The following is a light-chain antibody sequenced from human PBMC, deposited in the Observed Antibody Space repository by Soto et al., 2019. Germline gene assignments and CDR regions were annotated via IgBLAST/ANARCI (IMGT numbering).Light chain of an antibody. Sequence: QSVLTQPPSVSGAPGQRVTISCTGSSSNLGANSDVHWYQQLAGAAPKLLIYGTSNRPSGVSDRFSGSKSGTSASLAITGXXAXDXADYYCQSYDNSLSGFYVFGTGTKVTVL. V-gene: IGLV1-40*01. CDR2: GTS. J-gene: IGLJ1*01. CDR3: QSYDNSLSGFYV. CDR1: SSNLGANSD.